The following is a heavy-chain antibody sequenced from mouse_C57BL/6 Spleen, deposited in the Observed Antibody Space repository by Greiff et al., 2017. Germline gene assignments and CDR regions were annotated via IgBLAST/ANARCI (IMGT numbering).Heavy chain of an antibody. V-gene: IGHV1-19*01. CDR1: GYTFTDYY. J-gene: IGHJ2*01. Sequence: EVQLQQSGPVLVKPGASVKMSCKASGYTFTDYYMNWVKQSHGKSLEWIGVINPYNGGTSYNQKFKGKATLTVDKSSSTAYMELNSLTSEDSAVYYCARGALITTVVAPFDYWGQGTTLTVSS. D-gene: IGHD1-1*01. CDR2: INPYNGGT. CDR3: ARGALITTVVAPFDY.